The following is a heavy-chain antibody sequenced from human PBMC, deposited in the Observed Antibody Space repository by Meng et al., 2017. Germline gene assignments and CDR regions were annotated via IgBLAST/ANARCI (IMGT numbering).Heavy chain of an antibody. V-gene: IGHV2-5*01. CDR2: IYWNYDK. Sequence: QTTLKAPGPPLVKPIQTLTLTCTFSGFSLSTSGVGVGWIRQPPGKALEWLALIYWNYDKRYSPSLKSRLTITKDTSKNQVVLTMTNMDPVDTATYYCAHIPYSSSWYEYFQHWGQGTLVTVSS. D-gene: IGHD6-13*01. CDR3: AHIPYSSSWYEYFQH. J-gene: IGHJ1*01. CDR1: GFSLSTSGVG.